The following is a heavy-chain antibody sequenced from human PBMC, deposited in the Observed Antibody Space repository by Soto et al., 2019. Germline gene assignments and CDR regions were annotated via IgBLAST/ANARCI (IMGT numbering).Heavy chain of an antibody. J-gene: IGHJ4*02. Sequence: QVQLVQSGAEVQKPGSSVKVSCKASGGTFSTYTISWVRQAPGQGLEWMGRIIPILGIANYAQKFQGRVPIPADKSTSTAYMELSSLRSEDTAVYYCASRSTVVVAATEAFDYWGQGTLVTVSS. CDR1: GGTFSTYT. CDR3: ASRSTVVVAATEAFDY. V-gene: IGHV1-69*02. D-gene: IGHD2-15*01. CDR2: IIPILGIA.